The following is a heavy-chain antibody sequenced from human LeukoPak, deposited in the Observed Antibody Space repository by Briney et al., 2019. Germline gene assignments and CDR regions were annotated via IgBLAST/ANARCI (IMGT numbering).Heavy chain of an antibody. CDR1: GDSFSSNSAA. V-gene: IGHV6-1*01. J-gene: IGHJ5*02. CDR3: ARVASSSSSQYNWFDP. Sequence: SQTLSLTCAISGDSFSSNSAAWNWIRQSPSRGLEWLGRTYYRSKWYNDYAVSVKSLITINPDTSKNQFSLQLNSVTPEDTAVYYCARVASSSSSQYNWFDPWGQGTLVTVSS. CDR2: TYYRSKWYN. D-gene: IGHD6-6*01.